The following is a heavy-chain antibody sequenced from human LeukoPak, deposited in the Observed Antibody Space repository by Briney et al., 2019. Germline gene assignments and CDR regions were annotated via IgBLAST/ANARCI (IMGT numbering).Heavy chain of an antibody. Sequence: PGGSLRLSCAASGFTFSSYAMNWVRQAPGKGLEWVSAISGSGGATYYADSVKGRFTMSRDNSKNTLYLQMNSLRAEDTAVYYCAKGAYYHGSGRYFDYWGQGILVTVSS. CDR1: GFTFSSYA. D-gene: IGHD3-10*01. CDR2: ISGSGGAT. CDR3: AKGAYYHGSGRYFDY. J-gene: IGHJ4*02. V-gene: IGHV3-23*01.